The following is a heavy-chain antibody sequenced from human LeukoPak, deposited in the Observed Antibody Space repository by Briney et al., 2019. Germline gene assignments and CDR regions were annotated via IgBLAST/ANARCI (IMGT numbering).Heavy chain of an antibody. V-gene: IGHV3-30-3*01. Sequence: GRSLRLSCAASGFTFSDYAIHWVRQAPGEGLEWVAVISYDGSNKYYADSVKGRFTISRDNSKNTLYLQMNSLRAEDTAVYYCAREGLYYYDSSGYYLSYWGQGTLVTVSS. CDR3: AREGLYYYDSSGYYLSY. J-gene: IGHJ4*02. CDR1: GFTFSDYA. D-gene: IGHD3-22*01. CDR2: ISYDGSNK.